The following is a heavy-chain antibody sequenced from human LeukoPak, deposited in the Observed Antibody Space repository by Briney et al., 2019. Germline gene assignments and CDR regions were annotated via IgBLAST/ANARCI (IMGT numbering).Heavy chain of an antibody. Sequence: KSSETLSLTCAVYGGSFSGYYWSWIRQPPGKGLEWIGEINHSGSTNYNPSLKSRVTISVDTSKNQFSLKLSSVTAADTAVYYCARGRRPPFMVRGVTRGPNYYYYYMDVWGKGTTVTVSS. CDR1: GGSFSGYY. CDR2: INHSGST. V-gene: IGHV4-34*01. D-gene: IGHD3-10*01. J-gene: IGHJ6*03. CDR3: ARGRRPPFMVRGVTRGPNYYYYYMDV.